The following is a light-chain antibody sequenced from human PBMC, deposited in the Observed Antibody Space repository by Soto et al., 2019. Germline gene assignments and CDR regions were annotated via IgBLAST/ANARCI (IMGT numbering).Light chain of an antibody. Sequence: DIQMTQSPSSLSASLGGRVTITCRASQGIGVYLAWFQQKPGKVPKLLIYAASALQSGVPSRFSGSGSGTDFTLTISSLQPEDFATYYCQKYNSAPLTFGGGTKVDIK. CDR3: QKYNSAPLT. CDR1: QGIGVY. V-gene: IGKV1-27*01. J-gene: IGKJ4*02. CDR2: AAS.